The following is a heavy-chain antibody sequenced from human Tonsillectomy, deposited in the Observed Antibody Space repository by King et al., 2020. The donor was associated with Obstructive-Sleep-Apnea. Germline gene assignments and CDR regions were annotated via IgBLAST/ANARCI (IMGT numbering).Heavy chain of an antibody. CDR1: GYRFTNYW. V-gene: IGHV5-51*01. CDR2: IHPRDSDT. Sequence: QLVQSGAEVKKPGASLSISCQASGYRFTNYWVAWVRQRPGKGLEWMGIIHPRDSDTVYSPSFQGQVTLSADKSINTAYLQWNSLKASDTAMHFCARVRHDFVWGSLIFYFDHWGQGTLVTVSS. J-gene: IGHJ4*02. CDR3: ARVRHDFVWGSLIFYFDH. D-gene: IGHD3-16*01.